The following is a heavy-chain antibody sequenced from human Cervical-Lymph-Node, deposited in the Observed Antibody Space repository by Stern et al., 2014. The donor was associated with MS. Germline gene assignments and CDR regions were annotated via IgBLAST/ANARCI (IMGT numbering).Heavy chain of an antibody. CDR2: IDWDDDK. CDR1: GFSLSTPRIR. V-gene: IGHV2-70*04. CDR3: ARASYYVSSGYYLYYFDN. D-gene: IGHD3-22*01. J-gene: IGHJ4*02. Sequence: QVTLKESGPALVRPTQTLTLTCTFSGFSLSTPRIRVSWIRQPPGKALEWLAHIDWDDDKFYSPSLKTRLTISKDTSKNQVVLTMTNMDPVDTATYYCARASYYVSSGYYLYYFDNWGQGTLVAVSS.